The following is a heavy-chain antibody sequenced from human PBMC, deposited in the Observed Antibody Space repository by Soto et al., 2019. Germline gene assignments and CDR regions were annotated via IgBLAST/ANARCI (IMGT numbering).Heavy chain of an antibody. CDR3: ARGLYYEFWSGYYIDRGFDY. V-gene: IGHV1-8*01. Sequence: ASVKVSCKASGYTFTSYDINWVRQATGQGLEWMGWMNPNSGNTGYAQKFQGRVTMTRNTSISTAYMELSSLRSEDTAVYYCARGLYYEFWSGYYIDRGFDYWGQGTLVTVSS. CDR1: GYTFTSYD. D-gene: IGHD3-3*01. J-gene: IGHJ4*02. CDR2: MNPNSGNT.